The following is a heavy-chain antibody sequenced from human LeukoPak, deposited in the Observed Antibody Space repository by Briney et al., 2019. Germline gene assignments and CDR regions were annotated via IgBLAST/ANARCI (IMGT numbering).Heavy chain of an antibody. J-gene: IGHJ4*02. CDR1: GGSTSSYY. V-gene: IGHV4-59*04. D-gene: IGHD3-10*01. CDR2: IYYSGST. CDR3: ARYYYGSGSYYYFDY. Sequence: SETLSLTCTVSGGSTSSYYWSWIRQPPGKGLEWIGNIYYSGSTYYNPSLKSRVTISVDTSKNQFSLKLSSVTAADTAVYYCARYYYGSGSYYYFDYWGQGTLVTVSS.